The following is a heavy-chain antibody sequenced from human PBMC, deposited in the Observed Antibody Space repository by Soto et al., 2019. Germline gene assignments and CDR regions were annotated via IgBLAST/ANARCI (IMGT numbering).Heavy chain of an antibody. CDR3: AREGLDYGDYYYYYRDV. CDR2: INPNSGGT. CDR1: GYTFTGYY. D-gene: IGHD4-17*01. J-gene: IGHJ6*03. Sequence: ASVKVSCKASGYTFTGYYMHWVRQAPGQGLEWMGWINPNSGGTNYAQKFQGWVTMTRDTSISTAYMELSRLRSDDPALYYCAREGLDYGDYYYYYRDVWGKGTTVTVSS. V-gene: IGHV1-2*04.